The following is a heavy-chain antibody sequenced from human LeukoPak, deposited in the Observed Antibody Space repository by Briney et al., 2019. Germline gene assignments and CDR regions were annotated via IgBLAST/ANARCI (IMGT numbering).Heavy chain of an antibody. Sequence: GGSLRLSCAASGFTFSSYGMHWVRQAPGKGLEWVAVISYDGSNKYYADSVKGRFTISRDNSKNTLYLQMNSLRAEDTAVYYCAKDRVGATTGIFDYWGQGTLVTVSS. V-gene: IGHV3-30*18. CDR1: GFTFSSYG. CDR3: AKDRVGATTGIFDY. J-gene: IGHJ4*02. CDR2: ISYDGSNK. D-gene: IGHD1-26*01.